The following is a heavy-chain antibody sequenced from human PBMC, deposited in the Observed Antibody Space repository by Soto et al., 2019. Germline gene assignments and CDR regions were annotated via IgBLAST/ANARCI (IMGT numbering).Heavy chain of an antibody. V-gene: IGHV3-33*01. Sequence: PGGSLRLSCAASGFTFSSYGMHWVRQAPGKGLEWVAVIWYDGSNKYYADSVKGRFTISRDHSKNTLYLQMNSLRAEDTAVYYCARDYYDFWSGYYRRYYYYYYGMDVWGQGTTVTVS. CDR1: GFTFSSYG. D-gene: IGHD3-3*01. CDR3: ARDYYDFWSGYYRRYYYYYYGMDV. CDR2: IWYDGSNK. J-gene: IGHJ6*02.